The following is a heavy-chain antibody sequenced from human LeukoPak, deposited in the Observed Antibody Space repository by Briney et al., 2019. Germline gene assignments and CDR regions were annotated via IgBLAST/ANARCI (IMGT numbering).Heavy chain of an antibody. CDR1: GGSVSSGSYY. Sequence: PSETLSLTCTVSGGSVSSGSYYWSWIRQPPGKGLEWIGYIYYSGSTNYNPSLKSRVTISVDTSKNQFSLKLSSVTAADTAVYYCARTYYYDSSGSGDCYFDYWGLGTLVTVSS. V-gene: IGHV4-61*01. CDR2: IYYSGST. CDR3: ARTYYYDSSGSGDCYFDY. J-gene: IGHJ4*02. D-gene: IGHD3-22*01.